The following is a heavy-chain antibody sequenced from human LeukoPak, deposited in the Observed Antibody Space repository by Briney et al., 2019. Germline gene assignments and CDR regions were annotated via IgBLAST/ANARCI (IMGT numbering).Heavy chain of an antibody. J-gene: IGHJ6*03. V-gene: IGHV3-23*01. Sequence: GGSLRLSCAASGFTFSSYAMSWVRQAPGKGLEWVSAISGSGGSTYYADSVKGRFTISRDNSKNTLYLQMNSLRAEDTAVYYCARDRIVGATMPYYYYMDVWGKGTTVTISS. D-gene: IGHD1-26*01. CDR2: ISGSGGST. CDR3: ARDRIVGATMPYYYYMDV. CDR1: GFTFSSYA.